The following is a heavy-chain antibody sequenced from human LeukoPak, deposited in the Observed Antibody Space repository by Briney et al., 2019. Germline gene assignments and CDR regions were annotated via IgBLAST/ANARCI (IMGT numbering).Heavy chain of an antibody. V-gene: IGHV1-3*01. CDR1: GYTFTSYA. CDR3: ARDPEGSLSFDY. D-gene: IGHD1-14*01. J-gene: IGHJ4*02. Sequence: ASVKVSCKASGYTFTSYAMHWVRQAPGQRLEGMGWINAGNGNTKYSQKFQGRVTITRDTSASTAYMELSSLRSEDTAVYYCARDPEGSLSFDYWGQGTLVTVSS. CDR2: INAGNGNT.